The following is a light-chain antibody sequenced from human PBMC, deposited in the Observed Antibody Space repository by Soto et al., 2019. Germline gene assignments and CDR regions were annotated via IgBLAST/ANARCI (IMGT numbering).Light chain of an antibody. J-gene: IGLJ2*01. CDR2: DVT. V-gene: IGLV2-11*01. Sequence: QSVLTQPRSVSGSPGQSVTISCTGTSSDVGGYNYVSWYQQHPGKAPKLIIYDVTERPSGVPDRFSGSKSGNTASLTISGLQADDESDYYCCSYAGTYTVIFGGGTKLTVL. CDR1: SSDVGGYNY. CDR3: CSYAGTYTVI.